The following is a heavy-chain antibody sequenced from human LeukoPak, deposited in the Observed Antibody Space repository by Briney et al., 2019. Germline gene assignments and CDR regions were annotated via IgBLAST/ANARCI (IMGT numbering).Heavy chain of an antibody. J-gene: IGHJ4*02. CDR3: ARAHRVVATYYDILTGYYHDN. Sequence: GGSLRLSCAASGFTFSSYWMSWVRQAPGKGLEWVANIKQDGSEKYYVDSVEGRFTISRDNAKNSLYLQMNSLRAEDTAVYYCARAHRVVATYYDILTGYYHDNWGQGTLVTVSS. CDR2: IKQDGSEK. V-gene: IGHV3-7*01. D-gene: IGHD3-9*01. CDR1: GFTFSSYW.